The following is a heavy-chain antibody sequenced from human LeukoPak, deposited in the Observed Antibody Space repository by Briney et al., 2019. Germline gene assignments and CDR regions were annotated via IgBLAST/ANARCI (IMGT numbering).Heavy chain of an antibody. D-gene: IGHD6-19*01. CDR3: AKGGGYSNGLFDS. CDR2: IKRKTDGGTT. J-gene: IGHJ4*02. V-gene: IGHV3-15*01. Sequence: GGSLRLSCAASGFTFSDAWMTWVRQAPGKGLEWVGRIKRKTDGGTTDYAAPVKGRFIISRDDSKSTLYLQMNSLRAEDTAVYYCAKGGGYSNGLFDSWGQGTLVTVSS. CDR1: GFTFSDAW.